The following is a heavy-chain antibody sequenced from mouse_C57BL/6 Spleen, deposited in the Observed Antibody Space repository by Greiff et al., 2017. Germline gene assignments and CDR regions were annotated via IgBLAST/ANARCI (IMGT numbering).Heavy chain of an antibody. Sequence: QVHVKQPGTELVKPGASVKLSCKASGYTFTSYWMHWVKQRPGQGLEWIGNINPSNGGTNYNEKFKSKATLTVDKSSSTAYMQLSSLTSEDSAVYYCARSSYDYDGFAYWGQGTLVTVSA. CDR3: ARSSYDYDGFAY. CDR1: GYTFTSYW. J-gene: IGHJ3*01. D-gene: IGHD2-4*01. CDR2: INPSNGGT. V-gene: IGHV1-53*01.